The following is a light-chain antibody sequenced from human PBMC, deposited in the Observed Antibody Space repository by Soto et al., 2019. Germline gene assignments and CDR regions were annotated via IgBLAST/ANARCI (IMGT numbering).Light chain of an antibody. CDR1: QSLLHSNGNNY. V-gene: IGKV2-28*01. CDR2: LGS. Sequence: DIVMTQSPLSLPVTPGEPASISCRSSQSLLHSNGNNYLDWYLQKPGQSPQLLIYLGSNRATWGHDSLSARGSRTDFPLKISRVEAEDVGLYYCMEARHTPSTFGQGTRLEIK. CDR3: MEARHTPST. J-gene: IGKJ5*01.